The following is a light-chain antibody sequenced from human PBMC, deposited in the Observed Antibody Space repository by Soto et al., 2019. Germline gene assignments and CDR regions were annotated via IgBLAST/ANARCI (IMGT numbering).Light chain of an antibody. CDR3: QQLNSYPR. CDR2: AAS. V-gene: IGKV1-9*01. J-gene: IGKJ5*01. CDR1: QGISSY. Sequence: DIQLTQSPSFLSASVGDRVTITCRASQGISSYLAWYQQKPGKAPKLLIYAASTLQSGVPSRFSGSGSGTEFTLTISSLQPEDVATYYCQQLNSYPRFGQGTRLEIK.